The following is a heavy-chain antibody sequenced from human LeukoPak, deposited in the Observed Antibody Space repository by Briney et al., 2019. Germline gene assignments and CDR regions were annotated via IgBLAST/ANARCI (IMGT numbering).Heavy chain of an antibody. J-gene: IGHJ4*02. CDR2: IFPGDSET. V-gene: IGHV5-51*01. Sequence: GESLKISCKVSGPSFTNFWITWVRQMPGKGLEWMGIIFPGDSETRYSPSFQGQVTISADKSISTAYLQWSSLKASDTAMYYCARQKYGDHYFDYWGQGTLVTVSS. D-gene: IGHD4-17*01. CDR3: ARQKYGDHYFDY. CDR1: GPSFTNFW.